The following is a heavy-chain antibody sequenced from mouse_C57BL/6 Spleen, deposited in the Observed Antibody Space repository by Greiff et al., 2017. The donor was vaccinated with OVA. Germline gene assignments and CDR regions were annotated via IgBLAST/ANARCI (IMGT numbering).Heavy chain of an antibody. CDR1: GYAFSSSW. D-gene: IGHD2-4*01. V-gene: IGHV1-82*01. CDR2: IYPGDGDT. Sequence: VKLVESGPELVKPGASVKISCKASGYAFSSSWMNWVKQRPGKGLEWIGRIYPGDGDTNYNGKFKGKATLTADKSSSTAYMQLSSLTSEDSAVYFCARIYDYDGGFDDWGKGTTLTVSS. J-gene: IGHJ2*01. CDR3: ARIYDYDGGFDD.